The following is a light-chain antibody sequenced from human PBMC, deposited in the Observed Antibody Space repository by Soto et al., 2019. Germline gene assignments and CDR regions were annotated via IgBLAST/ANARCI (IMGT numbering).Light chain of an antibody. CDR2: GAS. V-gene: IGKV3-15*01. CDR1: QSVSSN. Sequence: MTQSPSSLSASTGDRVTITCRASQSVSSNLAWYQQKPGQAPRLLIYGASTRATGIPARFSGSRSGTELTLTIRSLQSEDFAVYYCQQYNNCPPINFGQGKRMEI. CDR3: QQYNNCPPIN. J-gene: IGKJ5*01.